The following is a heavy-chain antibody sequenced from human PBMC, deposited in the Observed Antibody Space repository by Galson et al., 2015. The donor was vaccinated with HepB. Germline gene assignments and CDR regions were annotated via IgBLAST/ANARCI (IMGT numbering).Heavy chain of an antibody. J-gene: IGHJ4*02. CDR3: ARTPPRGIAAAGKNAPILDY. Sequence: SVKVSCKASGYTFTSYGISWVRQAPGQGLEWMGWISAYNGNTNYAQKLQGRVTMTTDTSTSTAYMELRSLRSDDTAVYYCARTPPRGIAAAGKNAPILDYWGQGTLVTVSS. CDR1: GYTFTSYG. D-gene: IGHD6-13*01. CDR2: ISAYNGNT. V-gene: IGHV1-18*04.